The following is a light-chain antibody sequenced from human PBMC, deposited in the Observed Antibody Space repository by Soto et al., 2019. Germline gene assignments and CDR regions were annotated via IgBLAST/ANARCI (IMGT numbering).Light chain of an antibody. CDR2: DVY. CDR3: AAWDDSLTNWV. V-gene: IGLV2-11*01. Sequence: QSVLTQPRSVSGSPGQSVTISCTGTISDVGDYDYVSWYQQHPGKAPKLIIYDVYKRSSGVPDRFSGSKSGTSASLAISGLQSEDEADYYCAAWDDSLTNWVFGGGTKVTVL. J-gene: IGLJ3*02. CDR1: ISDVGDYDY.